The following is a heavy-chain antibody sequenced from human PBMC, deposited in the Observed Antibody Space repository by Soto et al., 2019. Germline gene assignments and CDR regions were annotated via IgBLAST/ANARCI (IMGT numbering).Heavy chain of an antibody. V-gene: IGHV1-3*01. D-gene: IGHD3-3*01. Sequence: ASVKVSCKASGYTFTTYVMHWVRQAPGQRLEWMGWIDAGNGNTRYSQNFQGRVTMTRNTSISTAYMELSSLRSEDTAVYYCAYDVPEMATPDAFDICGQGTMVTVSS. CDR2: IDAGNGNT. CDR1: GYTFTTYV. CDR3: AYDVPEMATPDAFDI. J-gene: IGHJ3*02.